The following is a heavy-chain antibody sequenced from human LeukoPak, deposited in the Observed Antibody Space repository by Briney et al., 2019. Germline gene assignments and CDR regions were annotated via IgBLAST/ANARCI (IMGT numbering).Heavy chain of an antibody. V-gene: IGHV3-48*01. CDR1: GFTFSSYS. CDR3: ARGLLWFGELSYFDY. D-gene: IGHD3-10*01. J-gene: IGHJ4*02. Sequence: PGGSLRPSCAASGFTFSSYSMNWVRQAPGKGLEWVSYISSSSSTIYYADSVKGRFTISRDNAKNSLYLQMNSLRAEDTAVYYCARGLLWFGELSYFDYWGQGTLVTVSS. CDR2: ISSSSSTI.